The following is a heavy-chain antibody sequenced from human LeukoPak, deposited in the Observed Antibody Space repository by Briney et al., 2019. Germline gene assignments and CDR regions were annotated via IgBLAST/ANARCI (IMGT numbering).Heavy chain of an antibody. CDR3: ASTLIGIAVAGTVY. CDR1: GGSIISSNW. J-gene: IGHJ4*02. D-gene: IGHD6-19*01. V-gene: IGHV4-4*02. CDR2: IYHSGST. Sequence: PSETLSLTCAVSGGSIISSNWWRWVRQPPGKGLEWIGEIYHSGSTNYNPSLKSRVTISVDKSKNQFSLKLSSVTAADTAVYYCASTLIGIAVAGTVYWGQGTLVTVSS.